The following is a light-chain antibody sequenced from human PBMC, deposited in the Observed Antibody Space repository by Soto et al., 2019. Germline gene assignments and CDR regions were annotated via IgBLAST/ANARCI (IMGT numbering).Light chain of an antibody. V-gene: IGKV3-20*01. CDR3: QQYVSSPYT. Sequence: EIVLTQSPGTLSLSPGGRATLSCRASQSVSSSYLAWYQQKPDQAPRLLIYDASSRATGIPDRFSGSGSGTDFTGTISRLEPEDFAVYFCQQYVSSPYTLGQGTKLDIK. CDR1: QSVSSSY. CDR2: DAS. J-gene: IGKJ2*01.